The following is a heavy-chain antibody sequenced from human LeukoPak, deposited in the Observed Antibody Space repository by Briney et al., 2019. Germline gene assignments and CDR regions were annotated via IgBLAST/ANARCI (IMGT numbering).Heavy chain of an antibody. J-gene: IGHJ4*02. D-gene: IGHD3-16*01. Sequence: SETLSLTCTVSGGSISSYYWSWIRQPPGKGLEWIGYIYYSGSTNYNPSLKSRVTISVDTSKNQLSLKLSSVTAADTAVYYCAGSRLGEYFDYWGQETLVTVSS. CDR2: IYYSGST. CDR3: AGSRLGEYFDY. V-gene: IGHV4-59*01. CDR1: GGSISSYY.